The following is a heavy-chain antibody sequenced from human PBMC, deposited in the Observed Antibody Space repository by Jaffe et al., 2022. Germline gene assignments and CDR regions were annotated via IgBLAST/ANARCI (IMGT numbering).Heavy chain of an antibody. CDR1: GGSISSYY. D-gene: IGHD3-3*01. V-gene: IGHV4-59*01. CDR3: ARGWSGLTWFDY. Sequence: QVQLQESGPGLVKPSETLSLTCTVSGGSISSYYWSWIRQPPGKGLEWIGYIYYSGSTNYNPSLKSRVTISVDTSKNQFSLKLSSVTAADTAVYYCARGWSGLTWFDYWGQGTLVTVSS. CDR2: IYYSGST. J-gene: IGHJ4*02.